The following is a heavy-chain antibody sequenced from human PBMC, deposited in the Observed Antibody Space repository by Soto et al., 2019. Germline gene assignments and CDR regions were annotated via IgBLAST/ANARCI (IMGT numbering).Heavy chain of an antibody. D-gene: IGHD2-8*01. CDR1: GFTFSNAW. V-gene: IGHV3-15*01. Sequence: EVQLVESGGGLVKPGGSLRLSCAASGFTFSNAWMSWVRQAPGKGLEWVGRIKSKTDGGTTDYAAPVKGRFTISRDDSKTTLYLQMNSLKTEDTAVYYCTTQYCTNGVCLEGDYWGQGTLVTVSS. CDR3: TTQYCTNGVCLEGDY. CDR2: IKSKTDGGTT. J-gene: IGHJ4*02.